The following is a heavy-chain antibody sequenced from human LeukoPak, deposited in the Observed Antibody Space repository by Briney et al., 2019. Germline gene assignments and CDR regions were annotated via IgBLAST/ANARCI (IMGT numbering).Heavy chain of an antibody. CDR1: GLNIRNYW. J-gene: IGHJ4*02. Sequence: GGSLRLSCALSGLNIRNYWMHWVRQAPGKGLEWVAVISYDGSNKYYADSVKGRFTISRDNSKNTLYLQMNSLRAEDTAVYYCARGQNSSPSRVGYWGQGTLVTVSS. D-gene: IGHD6-6*01. V-gene: IGHV3-30*19. CDR3: ARGQNSSPSRVGY. CDR2: ISYDGSNK.